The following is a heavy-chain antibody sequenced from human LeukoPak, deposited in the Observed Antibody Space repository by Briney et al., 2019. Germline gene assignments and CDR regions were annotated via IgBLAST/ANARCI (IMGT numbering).Heavy chain of an antibody. V-gene: IGHV4-59*01. D-gene: IGHD6-13*01. J-gene: IGHJ3*02. CDR3: ARRSSSRYDAFDI. CDR1: GGSISSYY. Sequence: SETLPLTCTVSGGSISSYYWSWIRQPPGKGLQLIGYIYYSGSTNYNPSLKSRVTVSVDTSKNQFSLKLSSVTAADTAVYYCARRSSSRYDAFDIWGQGTMVTVSS. CDR2: IYYSGST.